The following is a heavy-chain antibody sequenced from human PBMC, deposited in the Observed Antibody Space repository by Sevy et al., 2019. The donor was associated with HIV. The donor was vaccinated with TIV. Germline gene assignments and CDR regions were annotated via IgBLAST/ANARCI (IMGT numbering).Heavy chain of an antibody. V-gene: IGHV3-15*01. D-gene: IGHD3-10*01. CDR1: GFTFSNAW. Sequence: GGSLRLSCAASGFTFSNAWMSWVRQAPGKGLEWVGRIKSKTDGGTTDYAAPVKGRFTISRDDSKNTLYLQMNSLKTEDTAVYYCTTAGGFGGYYYYYYMDVWGKGTTVTVSS. CDR2: IKSKTDGGTT. J-gene: IGHJ6*03. CDR3: TTAGGFGGYYYYYYMDV.